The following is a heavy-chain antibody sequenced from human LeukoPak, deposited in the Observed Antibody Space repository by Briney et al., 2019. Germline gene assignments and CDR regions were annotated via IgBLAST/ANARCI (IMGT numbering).Heavy chain of an antibody. V-gene: IGHV4-59*01. J-gene: IGHJ2*01. CDR3: ARDDGYYGSGRSNWYFDL. CDR2: IYYTGST. D-gene: IGHD3-10*01. Sequence: SETLSLTCTVSGGSINSYYWSWIRQPPGKGLEWIGHIYYTGSTNYNPSLKSRVTISVDTSKNQFSLKLSSVTAADTAVYYCARDDGYYGSGRSNWYFDLWGRGTLVTVSS. CDR1: GGSINSYY.